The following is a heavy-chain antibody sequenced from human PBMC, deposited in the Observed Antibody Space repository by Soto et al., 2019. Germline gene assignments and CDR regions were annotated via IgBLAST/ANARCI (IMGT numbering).Heavy chain of an antibody. J-gene: IGHJ6*02. CDR3: AREAPRSKYSRSSGGMDV. D-gene: IGHD6-6*01. V-gene: IGHV1-2*04. CDR1: GYTFTGYY. Sequence: QVQLVQSGAEVKKPGASVKVSCKASGYTFTGYYMHWVRQAPGQGLEWMGWINPNSGGTNYAQKFQGWVTMTRDTSISTAYMELRRLRSDDTAVYYCAREAPRSKYSRSSGGMDVWGQGTTVTVSS. CDR2: INPNSGGT.